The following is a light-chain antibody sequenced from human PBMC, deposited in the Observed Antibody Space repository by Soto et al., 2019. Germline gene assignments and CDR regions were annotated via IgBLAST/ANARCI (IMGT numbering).Light chain of an antibody. CDR1: QSISTH. Sequence: DIQMTQSPSSLSASVGDRVTITCRASQSISTHLTWYQQKPGKAPKVLIYESSLLQSGVPSRFSGSGSGTDFTLTISSLQPEDFATYYCQHFKSFPITFGQGTRLEI. J-gene: IGKJ5*01. CDR2: ESS. V-gene: IGKV1-9*01. CDR3: QHFKSFPIT.